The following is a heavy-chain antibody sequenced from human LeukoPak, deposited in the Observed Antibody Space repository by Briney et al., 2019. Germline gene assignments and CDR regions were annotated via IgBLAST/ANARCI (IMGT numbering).Heavy chain of an antibody. CDR3: ARDLGQYYDTSDNWFDP. D-gene: IGHD3-22*01. CDR2: IYYSGST. J-gene: IGHJ5*02. V-gene: IGHV4-39*07. CDR1: GGSISTTSYY. Sequence: SETLSLTCTVSGGSISTTSYYWGWIRQPPGKGLECIGNIYYSGSTYYNPSLKSRVTISVDTSKNQFSLKLTSVTAADTAVYYCARDLGQYYDTSDNWFDPWGQGTLVTVS.